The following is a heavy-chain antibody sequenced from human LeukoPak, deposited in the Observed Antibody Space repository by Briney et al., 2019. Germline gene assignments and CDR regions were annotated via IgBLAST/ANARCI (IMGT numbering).Heavy chain of an antibody. V-gene: IGHV4-61*08. Sequence: SETLSLTCTVSGDSISDCDSYWTWIRQTPGKGLEWIGYIFCSGSPTYIPSLKSRLSILVDTSKNEFSPNLRSVTTADTAVYYCARVHDPNRFDFWGRGALVTVSS. CDR3: ARVHDPNRFDF. CDR1: GDSISDCDSY. CDR2: IFCSGSP. J-gene: IGHJ4*01. D-gene: IGHD1-1*01.